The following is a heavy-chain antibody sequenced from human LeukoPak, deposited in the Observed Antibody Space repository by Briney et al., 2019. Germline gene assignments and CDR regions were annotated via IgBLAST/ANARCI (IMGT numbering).Heavy chain of an antibody. Sequence: GGSLRLSCAASGFTFSNYWMSWVRQAPGRGLEWVANIKEDGSEKYHVDSVKGRFTISRDNAKSSLYLQMNSLRAEDTAVYYCGRGGTWGGDYWGQGTLVTVSS. J-gene: IGHJ4*02. D-gene: IGHD1-1*01. V-gene: IGHV3-7*01. CDR3: GRGGTWGGDY. CDR1: GFTFSNYW. CDR2: IKEDGSEK.